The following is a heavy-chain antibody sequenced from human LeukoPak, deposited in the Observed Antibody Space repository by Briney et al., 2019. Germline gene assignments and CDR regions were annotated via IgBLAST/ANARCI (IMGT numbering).Heavy chain of an antibody. J-gene: IGHJ6*02. CDR3: VQYCSGGSCAPYYYYGMDV. V-gene: IGHV3-73*01. D-gene: IGHD2-15*01. CDR1: GFTFSGSA. Sequence: PGGSLKLSCAASGFTFSGSAMNWVRQASGKGLEWVGRISRKANSYATAYAASVKGRFTISRDDSKNTAYLQMNSLKTEDTAVYYCVQYCSGGSCAPYYYYGMDVWGQGTTVTVS. CDR2: ISRKANSYAT.